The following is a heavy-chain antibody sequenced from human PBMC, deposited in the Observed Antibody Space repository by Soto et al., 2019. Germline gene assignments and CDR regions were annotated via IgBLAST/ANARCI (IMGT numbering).Heavy chain of an antibody. Sequence: EVQVVESGGGLVQPGGSLRLSCAASGFSFSNYWMAWVRQAPGQGLEWVANIKEDGSVKQYADSVKGRFTISRDNGKNSQYLQMNSLRAEVTAVYYCARDQVGALDVWGKGTTVTVSS. D-gene: IGHD1-26*01. V-gene: IGHV3-7*01. CDR1: GFSFSNYW. CDR3: ARDQVGALDV. CDR2: IKEDGSVK. J-gene: IGHJ6*04.